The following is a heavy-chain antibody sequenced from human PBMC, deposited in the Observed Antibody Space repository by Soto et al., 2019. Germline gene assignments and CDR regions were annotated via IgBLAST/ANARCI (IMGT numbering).Heavy chain of an antibody. CDR3: AHIPIGVSAFDI. V-gene: IGHV2-5*02. CDR1: GFSLSTSGVG. Sequence: QITLKESGPTLVKPTQTLTLTCTFSGFSLSTSGVGVGWIRQPPGKALEWLALIYWDDDKRYSPSLKSRLTITKYTSKNQVVLTMTNMDPVDTATYYCAHIPIGVSAFDIRGQGTMVTVSS. CDR2: IYWDDDK. J-gene: IGHJ3*02. D-gene: IGHD3-10*01.